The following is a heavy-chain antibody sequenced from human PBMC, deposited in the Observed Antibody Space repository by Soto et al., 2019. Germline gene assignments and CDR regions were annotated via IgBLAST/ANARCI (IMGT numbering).Heavy chain of an antibody. CDR3: AIANYGDNDY. CDR2: ISAYNGNT. D-gene: IGHD4-17*01. J-gene: IGHJ4*02. CDR1: GYTFPSST. Sequence: QVQLVQSGAEVKKPGASVKVSCKASGYTFPSSTISWVRQAPGQGLEWMGWISAYNGNTKYAQKLQGRVTMTTDTSTSTGYMELRDLRSDDTAMYFCAIANYGDNDYWGQGTLVTASS. V-gene: IGHV1-18*01.